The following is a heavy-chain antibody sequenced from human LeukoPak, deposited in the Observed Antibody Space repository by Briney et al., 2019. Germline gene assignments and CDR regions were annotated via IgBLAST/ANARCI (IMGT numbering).Heavy chain of an antibody. CDR3: ARVYSSGWSDYYYYMDV. V-gene: IGHV3-23*01. CDR1: GFTFSSYG. Sequence: PGGSLRLSCAASGFTFSSYGMSWVRQAPGKGLEWVSAISGSGGSTYYADSVKGRFTISRDNSKNTLYLQMNSLRAEDTALYHCARVYSSGWSDYYYYMDVWGKGTTVTISS. CDR2: ISGSGGST. J-gene: IGHJ6*03. D-gene: IGHD6-19*01.